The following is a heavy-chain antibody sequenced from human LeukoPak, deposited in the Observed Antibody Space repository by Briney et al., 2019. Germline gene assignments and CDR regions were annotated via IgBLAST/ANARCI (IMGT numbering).Heavy chain of an antibody. CDR2: IHYSGST. Sequence: MPSETLSLTCTVSGASVTSAYWSWIRQPPGKGLEWIGYIHYSGSTNSNPSLNSRVTMSIDTSKNQFSLNLSSVTAADTAVYYCARGQYSGSCFDNWGQGSLVTVSS. J-gene: IGHJ4*02. CDR1: GASVTSAY. V-gene: IGHV4-59*02. CDR3: ARGQYSGSCFDN. D-gene: IGHD1-26*01.